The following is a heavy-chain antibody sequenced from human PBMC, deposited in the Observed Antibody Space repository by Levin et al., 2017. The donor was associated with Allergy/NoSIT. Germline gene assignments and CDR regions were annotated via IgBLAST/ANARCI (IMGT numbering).Heavy chain of an antibody. V-gene: IGHV3-30*04. J-gene: IGHJ6*02. CDR1: GFTFSSYA. CDR3: ARERGPTVTRPYYYYGMDV. CDR2: ISYDGSNK. D-gene: IGHD4-17*01. Sequence: GGSLRLSCAASGFTFSSYAMHWVRQAPGKGLEWVAVISYDGSNKYYADSVKGRFTISRDNSKNTLYLQMNSLRAEDTAVYYCARERGPTVTRPYYYYGMDVWGQGTTVTVSS.